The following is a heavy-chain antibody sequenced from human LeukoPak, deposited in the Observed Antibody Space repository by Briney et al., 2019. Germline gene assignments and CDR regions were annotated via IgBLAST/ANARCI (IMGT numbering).Heavy chain of an antibody. Sequence: GGSLRLSCAASGFTFSSYGMHWVRQAPGKGLEGVAGISYDENNKYYAASVKGRFTISRDNSKNALYLQMNSLRAEDTAVYYCAKDLLTGNDAFDIWGQGTMVTVSS. CDR2: ISYDENNK. J-gene: IGHJ3*02. D-gene: IGHD7-27*01. V-gene: IGHV3-30*18. CDR3: AKDLLTGNDAFDI. CDR1: GFTFSSYG.